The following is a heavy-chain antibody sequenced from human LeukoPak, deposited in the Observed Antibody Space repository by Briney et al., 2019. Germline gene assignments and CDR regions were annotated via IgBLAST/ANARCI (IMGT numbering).Heavy chain of an antibody. D-gene: IGHD5-18*01. J-gene: IGHJ6*03. CDR3: ARVSGYSYGNFLYYYMDV. V-gene: IGHV3-48*03. CDR2: ISSGSTI. CDR1: GFTFSSYE. Sequence: GGSLRLSCAASGFTFSSYEMNWVRQAPGKGLEWVSSISSGSTIYYADSVKGRFTISRDNAKNSLYLQMNSLRAEDTAVYYCARVSGYSYGNFLYYYMDVWGKGTTVTISS.